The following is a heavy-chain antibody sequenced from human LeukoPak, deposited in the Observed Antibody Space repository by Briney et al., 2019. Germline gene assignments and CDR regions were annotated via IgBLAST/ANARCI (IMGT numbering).Heavy chain of an antibody. J-gene: IGHJ4*02. CDR3: ARDSYVAAGAIDS. V-gene: IGHV3-48*01. Sequence: PGGSLRLSCAASGFTFSSYSMNWVRQAPGKGLEWVSYISSSSSTIYYADSVKGRFTISRDNAKNSLYLQMNSLRAEDTAMYYCARDSYVAAGAIDSWGQGTLVTVSS. CDR1: GFTFSSYS. D-gene: IGHD6-13*01. CDR2: ISSSSSTI.